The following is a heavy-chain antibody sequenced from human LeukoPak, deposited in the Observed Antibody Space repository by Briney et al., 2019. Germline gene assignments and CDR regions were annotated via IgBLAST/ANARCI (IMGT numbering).Heavy chain of an antibody. CDR3: ARGYSYGSYWYFDL. CDR1: GGYISSSSYY. CDR2: IYYSGST. Sequence: SETLSLTCTVSGGYISSSSYYWGWIRQPPGEGLEWIGTIYYSGSTYYNPSLKSRVIISVDTSKNQFSLKLSSVTAADTAVYNCARGYSYGSYWYFDLWGRGTLVTVSS. J-gene: IGHJ2*01. D-gene: IGHD5-18*01. V-gene: IGHV4-39*01.